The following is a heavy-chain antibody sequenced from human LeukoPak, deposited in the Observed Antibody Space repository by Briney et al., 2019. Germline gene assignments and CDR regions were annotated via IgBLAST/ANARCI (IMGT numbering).Heavy chain of an antibody. V-gene: IGHV3-20*04. J-gene: IGHJ6*03. D-gene: IGHD3-22*01. Sequence: GGSLRLSCAASGFTFDDYGLSWVRHAPGKGLEWVSGINWNGGSTGYADSVKGRFTISRDNAKNSLYLQMNSLRAEDTALYYCARGHYYDSSGYYYYYYMDVWGKGTTVTVSS. CDR1: GFTFDDYG. CDR2: INWNGGST. CDR3: ARGHYYDSSGYYYYYYMDV.